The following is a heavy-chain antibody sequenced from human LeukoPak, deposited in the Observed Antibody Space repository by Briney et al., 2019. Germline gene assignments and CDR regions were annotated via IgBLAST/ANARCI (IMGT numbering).Heavy chain of an antibody. CDR1: GFTFSSYA. D-gene: IGHD3-22*01. V-gene: IGHV3-30-3*01. Sequence: TGGSLRLSCAASGFTFSSYAMHWVRQAPGKGLEWVAVISYDGSNKYYADSVKGRFTISRDNSKNTLYLQMNSLRAEDTAVYYCARDMEALTYYYDSSGSRSWGQGTLVTVSS. CDR2: ISYDGSNK. CDR3: ARDMEALTYYYDSSGSRS. J-gene: IGHJ1*01.